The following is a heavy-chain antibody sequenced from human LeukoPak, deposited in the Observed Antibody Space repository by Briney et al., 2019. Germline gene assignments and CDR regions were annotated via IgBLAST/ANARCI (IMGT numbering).Heavy chain of an antibody. CDR3: ASRRCTNGVCYYWYFDL. Sequence: ASVKVSCKASGGTFSSYAISWVRQAPGQGLEWMGGIIPIFGTANYAQKFQGRVTITADESTSTAYMELSSLRSEDTAVYYCASRRCTNGVCYYWYFDLWGRGTLVTVSS. CDR2: IIPIFGTA. V-gene: IGHV1-69*13. J-gene: IGHJ2*01. D-gene: IGHD2-8*01. CDR1: GGTFSSYA.